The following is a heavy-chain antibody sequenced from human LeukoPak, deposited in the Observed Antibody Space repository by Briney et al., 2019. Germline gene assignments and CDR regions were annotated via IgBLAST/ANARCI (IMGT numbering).Heavy chain of an antibody. CDR3: ARKYDILTGYVNWYFDL. D-gene: IGHD3-9*01. Sequence: GESLKISCKGSGYSFASYWIGWVRQMPGKGLEWMGIIYPGDSDTRYSPSFQGQVTISADKSIGTAYLQWSSLKASDTAMYYCARKYDILTGYVNWYFDLXGRGTLVTVSS. J-gene: IGHJ2*01. CDR1: GYSFASYW. CDR2: IYPGDSDT. V-gene: IGHV5-51*01.